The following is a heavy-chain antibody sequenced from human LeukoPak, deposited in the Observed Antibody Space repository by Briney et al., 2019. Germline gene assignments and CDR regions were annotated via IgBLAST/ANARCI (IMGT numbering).Heavy chain of an antibody. Sequence: GGSLRLSCAASGFTFSSYNMVWVRQAPGKVLEWVSSVRSRSSFMSYADSVKGRFTVSRDNVQNSLYLQMTSLRAEDTAVHYCARDPIAFESSGSYFARWGQGTLVIVSS. V-gene: IGHV3-21*06. CDR2: VRSRSSFM. CDR3: ARDPIAFESSGSYFAR. J-gene: IGHJ4*02. D-gene: IGHD1-26*01. CDR1: GFTFSSYN.